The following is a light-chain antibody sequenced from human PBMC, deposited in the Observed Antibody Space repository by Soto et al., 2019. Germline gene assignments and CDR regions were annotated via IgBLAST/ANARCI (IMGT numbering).Light chain of an antibody. CDR2: DAS. CDR3: QHYGNSPPNT. Sequence: EIVLTQSPATLSLSPGERATLSCGASQSVRSSYLAWYQQKRGLAPRLLIYDASSRATGIPDRFSGSGSGTDFTLTISRLEPEDFAVYYCQHYGNSPPNTFGQGTKLEIK. CDR1: QSVRSSY. V-gene: IGKV3D-20*01. J-gene: IGKJ2*01.